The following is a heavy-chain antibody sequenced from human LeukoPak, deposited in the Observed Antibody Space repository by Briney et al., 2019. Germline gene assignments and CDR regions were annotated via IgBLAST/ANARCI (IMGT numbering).Heavy chain of an antibody. Sequence: ASVKVSCNISGDTFTTYDINWVRQATGQGLEWMGWMNPKSGTTVYAQKFQGRLTLTRDISISTAYMELSSLRSEDTAVYFCARAITIFDYYYMDVWGKGTTVTVSS. CDR3: ARAITIFDYYYMDV. CDR1: GDTFTTYD. J-gene: IGHJ6*03. V-gene: IGHV1-8*01. CDR2: MNPKSGTT. D-gene: IGHD3-3*01.